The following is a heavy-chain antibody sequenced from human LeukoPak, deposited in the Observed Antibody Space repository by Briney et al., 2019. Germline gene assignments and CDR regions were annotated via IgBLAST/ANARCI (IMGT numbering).Heavy chain of an antibody. V-gene: IGHV3-23*01. CDR2: ISGSGGST. Sequence: ETLSLTCAVYGGSFSGYYWSWVRQAPGKGLEWVSAISGSGGSTYYADSVKGRFTISRDNSKNTLYLQMNSLRAEDTAVYYCAKTRVDYWGQGTLVTVSS. CDR1: GGSFSGYY. J-gene: IGHJ4*02. D-gene: IGHD2-2*01. CDR3: AKTRVDY.